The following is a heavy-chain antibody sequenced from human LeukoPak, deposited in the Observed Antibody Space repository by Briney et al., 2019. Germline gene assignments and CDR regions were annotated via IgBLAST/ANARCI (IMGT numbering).Heavy chain of an antibody. CDR2: ISGSGGST. CDR1: GFTFSSYA. CDR3: AREPGSYDFWSGPEPWFDP. D-gene: IGHD3-3*01. Sequence: GGSLRLSCAASGFTFSSYAMSWVRQAPGKGLEWVSAISGSGGSTYYADSVKGRFTISRDNSKDTLYLQMNSLRAEDTAVYYCAREPGSYDFWSGPEPWFDPWGQGTLVTVSS. J-gene: IGHJ5*02. V-gene: IGHV3-23*01.